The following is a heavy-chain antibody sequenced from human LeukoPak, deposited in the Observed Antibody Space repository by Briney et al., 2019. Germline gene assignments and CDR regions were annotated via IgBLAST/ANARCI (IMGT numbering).Heavy chain of an antibody. CDR2: IYYSGST. J-gene: IGHJ4*02. V-gene: IGHV4-39*01. Sequence: ETLSLTCTVSGGSISSSSYYWGWIRQPPGKGLEWIGSIYYSGSTSYNPSLKSRVTISVETSKNQFSLKLSSVTAADTAFYYCARNHTHEGYGYYFDYWGQGTLVTVSS. CDR3: ARNHTHEGYGYYFDY. D-gene: IGHD4-17*01. CDR1: GGSISSSSYY.